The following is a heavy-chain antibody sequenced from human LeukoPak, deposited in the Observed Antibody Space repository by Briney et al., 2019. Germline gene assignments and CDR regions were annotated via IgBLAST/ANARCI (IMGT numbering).Heavy chain of an antibody. V-gene: IGHV4-59*01. D-gene: IGHD1-26*01. CDR1: GGSISSYY. Sequence: SETLSLTCTVSGGSISSYYRSWIRQPPGKGLEWIGYIYYSGSTNYNPSLKSRVTISVDTSKNQFSLKLSSVTAADTAVYYCARDLDSALDYWGQGTLVTVSS. J-gene: IGHJ4*02. CDR2: IYYSGST. CDR3: ARDLDSALDY.